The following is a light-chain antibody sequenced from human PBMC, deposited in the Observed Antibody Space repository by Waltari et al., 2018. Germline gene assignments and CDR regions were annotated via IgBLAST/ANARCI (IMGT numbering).Light chain of an antibody. CDR1: QSVLYSSNNKNY. J-gene: IGKJ1*01. CDR2: WAP. Sequence: DIVMTQSPDSLAVSLGERATINCQSSQSVLYSSNNKNYLAWYQQKPGQPPKLLIYWAPTRESGVPDRFSGSGSGTDFTLTISSLQAEDVAVYYCQQYYSTPRTFGQGTKVEIK. CDR3: QQYYSTPRT. V-gene: IGKV4-1*01.